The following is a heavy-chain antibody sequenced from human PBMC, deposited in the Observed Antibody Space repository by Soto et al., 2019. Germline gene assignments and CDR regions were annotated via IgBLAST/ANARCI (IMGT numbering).Heavy chain of an antibody. J-gene: IGHJ4*02. CDR2: IYYSGST. D-gene: IGHD3-22*01. CDR3: VRANYFESSGPFDY. Sequence: SETLSLTCTVSGGSISSGGYYWSWIRQHPGKGLEWIGYIYYSGSTYYNPSLESRVTLSVDTSRKQFSLKVSSVTAADTAMYYCVRANYFESSGPFDYWGPGTLVTVSS. V-gene: IGHV4-31*03. CDR1: GGSISSGGYY.